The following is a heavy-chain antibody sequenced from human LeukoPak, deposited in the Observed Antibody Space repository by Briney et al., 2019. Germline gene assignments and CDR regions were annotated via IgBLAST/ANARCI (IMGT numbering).Heavy chain of an antibody. CDR1: GGTFSSYA. J-gene: IGHJ3*02. V-gene: IGHV1-69*13. CDR3: AILYDSSGYYPHDAFDI. CDR2: IIPIFGTA. Sequence: SVKVSCKASGGTFSSYAISWVRQAPGQGLEWMGGIIPIFGTANYAQKFQGRVTITADESTSTAYMELSSLRSEDTAVYYCAILYDSSGYYPHDAFDIWGQGTMVTVSS. D-gene: IGHD3-22*01.